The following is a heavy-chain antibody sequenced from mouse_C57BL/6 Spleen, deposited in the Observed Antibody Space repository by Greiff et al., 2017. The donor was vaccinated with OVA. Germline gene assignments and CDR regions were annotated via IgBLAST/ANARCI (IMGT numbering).Heavy chain of an antibody. CDR3: ARDGGRDYAMDY. CDR1: GFTFSDYG. CDR2: ISSGSSTI. J-gene: IGHJ4*01. D-gene: IGHD2-3*01. Sequence: DVMLVESGGGLVKPGGSLKLSCAASGFTFSDYGMHWVRQAPEKGLEWVAYISSGSSTIYYADTVKGRFPISSDNAKNTLFLKMTRLRSEDTAMYDCARDGGRDYAMDYWGQGTSVTVSS. V-gene: IGHV5-17*01.